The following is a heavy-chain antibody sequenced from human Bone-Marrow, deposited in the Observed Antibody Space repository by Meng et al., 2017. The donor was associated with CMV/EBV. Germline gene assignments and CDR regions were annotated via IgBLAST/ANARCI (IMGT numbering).Heavy chain of an antibody. CDR2: IYSGGST. J-gene: IGHJ6*02. V-gene: IGHV3-53*01. CDR3: VTGLDGPKITIFGVAPRYYYGMDV. Sequence: GESLKISCAASGFTVSSNYMSWVRQAPGKGLEWVSVIYSGGSTYYADSVKGRFTISRDNSKNTLYLQMNSLRAEDTAVYYCVTGLDGPKITIFGVAPRYYYGMDVWGQGTTVTVSS. D-gene: IGHD3-3*01. CDR1: GFTVSSNY.